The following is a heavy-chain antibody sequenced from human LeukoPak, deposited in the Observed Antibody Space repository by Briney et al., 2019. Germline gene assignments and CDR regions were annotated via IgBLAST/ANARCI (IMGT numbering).Heavy chain of an antibody. Sequence: VASVKLSCKASGYTFTSYGISWVRHAPGQGLEWMGWISAYNGDTNYAQKLQGRVTMTTDTSTSTAYMGLRSLRSDDTAVYYCARICASASCEVDYWGQGTLVTVSS. D-gene: IGHD4/OR15-4a*01. CDR1: GYTFTSYG. J-gene: IGHJ4*02. CDR3: ARICASASCEVDY. V-gene: IGHV1-18*01. CDR2: ISAYNGDT.